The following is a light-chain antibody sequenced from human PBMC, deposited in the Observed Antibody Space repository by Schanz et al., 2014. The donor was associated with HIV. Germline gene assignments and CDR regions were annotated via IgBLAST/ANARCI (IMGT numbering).Light chain of an antibody. CDR1: SSTIGAGYD. J-gene: IGLJ2*01. V-gene: IGLV1-40*01. Sequence: QSVLTQPPSVSGAPGQRITISCTGSSSTIGAGYDVHWYQQVPGTAPKLLIYENNHRPSGVPDRFSGSKSGTSASLAISGLQSEDEADYYCAAWDDSLNGVVFGGGTKVTVL. CDR2: ENN. CDR3: AAWDDSLNGVV.